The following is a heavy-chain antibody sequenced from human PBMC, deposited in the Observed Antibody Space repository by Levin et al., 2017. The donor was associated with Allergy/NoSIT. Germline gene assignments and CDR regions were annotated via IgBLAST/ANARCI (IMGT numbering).Heavy chain of an antibody. CDR3: ARDALENYGPFYFDY. Sequence: TGGSLRLSCAASGFTFSSYAMHWVRQAPGKGLEWVAVISYDGSNKYYADSVKGRFTISRDNSKNTLYLQMNSLRAEDTAVYYCARDALENYGPFYFDYWGQGTLVTVSS. V-gene: IGHV3-30-3*01. J-gene: IGHJ4*02. CDR1: GFTFSSYA. CDR2: ISYDGSNK. D-gene: IGHD3-10*01.